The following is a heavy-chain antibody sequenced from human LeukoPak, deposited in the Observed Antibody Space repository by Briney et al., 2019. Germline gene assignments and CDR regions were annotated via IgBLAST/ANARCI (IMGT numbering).Heavy chain of an antibody. V-gene: IGHV4-59*01. CDR3: ARVGDSSGYSVFDS. CDR2: IYYSGSA. Sequence: PSETLSPTCTVSGGSISGYYWSWIRQPPGEGLEWIGYIYYSGSANYNPSLKSRVTISVDTSKNQFSLRLSSVTAADTAVYYCARVGDSSGYSVFDSWGQGTLVTVSS. CDR1: GGSISGYY. D-gene: IGHD3-22*01. J-gene: IGHJ4*02.